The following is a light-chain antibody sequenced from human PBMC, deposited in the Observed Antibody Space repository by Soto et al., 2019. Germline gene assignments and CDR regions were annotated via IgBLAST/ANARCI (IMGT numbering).Light chain of an antibody. CDR3: QALAYILTPSV. CDR1: NSNLGAGYD. Sequence: QSVLTQPPSVSGAPGQRVTISCTGNNSNLGAGYDVHWYQQLPGAAPKLVIFGNRNRPSGVPERFSGSKSGTSASLAITGPQPEVGAVTSCQALAYILTPSVFGGGTKLTVL. V-gene: IGLV1-40*01. J-gene: IGLJ3*02. CDR2: GNR.